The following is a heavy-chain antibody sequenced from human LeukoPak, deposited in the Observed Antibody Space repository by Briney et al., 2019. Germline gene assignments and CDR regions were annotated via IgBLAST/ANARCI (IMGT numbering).Heavy chain of an antibody. CDR3: AREEHKNWKIDY. V-gene: IGHV3-33*01. Sequence: GGSLRLSCAASGFTFSSYGMHWVRQAPGKGLEWVAIIWYDGGNIDYTDSVKGRFTISRDNSKNTLYLQMNSLRAEDTAVYYCAREEHKNWKIDYWGQGTLATVSS. CDR1: GFTFSSYG. CDR2: IWYDGGNI. J-gene: IGHJ4*02. D-gene: IGHD1-1*01.